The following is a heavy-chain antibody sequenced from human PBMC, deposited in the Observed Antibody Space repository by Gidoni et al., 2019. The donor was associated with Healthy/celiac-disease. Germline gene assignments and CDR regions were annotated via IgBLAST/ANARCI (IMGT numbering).Heavy chain of an antibody. J-gene: IGHJ4*02. D-gene: IGHD2-15*01. CDR1: GFTVRRYA. Sequence: EVQLLESGGGLVQPGGSLRRFCAASGFTVRRYAMRWVSQAPGKGLEGVSSISGSGGSTYYADSVKGRFTISSDNSKNTLYLQMNSLRAEDTAVYYCAKVNLALVVVVAASRNVGYFDYWGQGTLVTVSS. CDR3: AKVNLALVVVVAASRNVGYFDY. V-gene: IGHV3-23*01. CDR2: ISGSGGST.